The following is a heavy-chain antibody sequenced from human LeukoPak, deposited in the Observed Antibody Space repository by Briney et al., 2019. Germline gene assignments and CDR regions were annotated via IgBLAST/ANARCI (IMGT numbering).Heavy chain of an antibody. CDR2: TYYSGNA. D-gene: IGHD3-10*01. V-gene: IGHV4-59*01. Sequence: SETLSLTCTVSGGSISNYYWYWMRQPPGKGLECIGYTYYSGNANYNPSLKSRVTISVDTSKNQFSLKLSSVTAADTAVYYCARGTMVRGCSYWGQGTLVTVSS. CDR1: GGSISNYY. CDR3: ARGTMVRGCSY. J-gene: IGHJ4*02.